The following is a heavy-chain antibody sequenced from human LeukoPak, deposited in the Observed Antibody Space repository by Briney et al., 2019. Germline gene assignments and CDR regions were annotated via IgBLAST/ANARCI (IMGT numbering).Heavy chain of an antibody. CDR1: GDSISSGAYY. J-gene: IGHJ4*02. CDR2: ISHIGTT. CDR3: ARVRLNQNYDILH. V-gene: IGHV4-30-4*08. D-gene: IGHD3-9*01. Sequence: SETLSLTCTVSGDSISSGAYYWTWVRQYPGTGLEWIGYISHIGTTYNNPSLKSRVSISVDTSKNQFSLKLSSVTAADTAVYYCARVRLNQNYDILHWGQGTLVTVSS.